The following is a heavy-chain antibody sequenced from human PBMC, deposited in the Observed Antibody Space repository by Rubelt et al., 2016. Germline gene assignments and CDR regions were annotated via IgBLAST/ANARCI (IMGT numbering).Heavy chain of an antibody. Sequence: QVQLVQSGAEVKKPGSSVKGSCKASGGTFSSYAISWVRQAPGQGLEWMGGIIPIFGTANYAQKFQGSVTITADKSPSSAYMELGSLRSAAMAVYACARDFVGVVITTHAAFDIWGQGTMVTVSS. CDR3: ARDFVGVVITTHAAFDI. CDR1: GGTFSSYA. D-gene: IGHD3-22*01. J-gene: IGHJ3*02. CDR2: IIPIFGTA. V-gene: IGHV1-69*06.